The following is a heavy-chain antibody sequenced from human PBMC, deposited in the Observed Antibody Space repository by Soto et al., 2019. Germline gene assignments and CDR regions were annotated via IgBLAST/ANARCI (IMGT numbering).Heavy chain of an antibody. Sequence: PGGSLRLSCAASGFTFSSYAMHWVRQAPGKGLEWVAVISYDGSNKYYADSVKGRFTISRDNSKNTLYLQMNSLRAEDTAVYYCARDMEYSSSSGLFWFDPWGQGTLVTVSS. CDR3: ARDMEYSSSSGLFWFDP. V-gene: IGHV3-30-3*01. CDR1: GFTFSSYA. CDR2: ISYDGSNK. D-gene: IGHD6-6*01. J-gene: IGHJ5*02.